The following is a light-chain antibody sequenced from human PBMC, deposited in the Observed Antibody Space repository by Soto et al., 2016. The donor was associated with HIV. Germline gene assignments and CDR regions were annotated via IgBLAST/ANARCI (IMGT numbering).Light chain of an antibody. V-gene: IGLV3-21*04. J-gene: IGLJ2*01. CDR2: DDS. Sequence: SYELTQPPSLSAAPRKTARITCGGNNIGSKSVHWYQQKPGQAPALVIYDDSDRPSGIPERFSGSNSGNTATLTISRVEAGDEADYYCQVWDVSSDHVVFGGGTKLTVL. CDR1: NIGSKS. CDR3: QVWDVSSDHVV.